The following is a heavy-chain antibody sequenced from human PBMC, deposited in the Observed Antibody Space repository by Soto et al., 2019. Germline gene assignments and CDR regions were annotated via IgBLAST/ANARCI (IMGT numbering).Heavy chain of an antibody. D-gene: IGHD3-10*02. CDR2: ISSSSSTI. V-gene: IGHV3-48*02. CDR3: AGVRSRWVGMDV. Sequence: PGGSLRLSCAASGFTFSTYSMTWVRQAPGKGLEWVSYISSSSSTICYADSVKGRFTISRDNAKNSLYLQMNSLRDEDTAVYYSAGVRSRWVGMDVWGQGTTVTVSS. CDR1: GFTFSTYS. J-gene: IGHJ6*02.